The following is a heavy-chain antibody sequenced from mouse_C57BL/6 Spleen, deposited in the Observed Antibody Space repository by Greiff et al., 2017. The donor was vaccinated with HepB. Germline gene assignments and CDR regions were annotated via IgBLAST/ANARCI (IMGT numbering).Heavy chain of an antibody. V-gene: IGHV1-55*01. CDR3: ERWGGLHWYFDV. Sequence: VQLQQSGAELVKPGASVKMSCKASGYTFTSYWITWVKQRPGQGLEWIGDIYPGSGSTNYNEKFKSKATLTVDTSSSTAYMQLSSLTSEDSAVYYCERWGGLHWYFDVWGTGTTVTVSS. J-gene: IGHJ1*03. CDR2: IYPGSGST. CDR1: GYTFTSYW. D-gene: IGHD2-4*01.